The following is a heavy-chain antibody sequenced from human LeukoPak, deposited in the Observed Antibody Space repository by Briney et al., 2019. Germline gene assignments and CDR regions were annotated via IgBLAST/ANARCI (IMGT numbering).Heavy chain of an antibody. Sequence: NSSETLSLTCTVSGGSISSGSYYWSWIRQPAGKGLEWIGRMYTSGSTNYNPSLKSRVTISVDTSKNQFSLKLSSVTAADTAVYYCARGQRWLQDFDYWGQGTLVTVSS. CDR1: GGSISSGSYY. J-gene: IGHJ4*02. V-gene: IGHV4-61*02. CDR2: MYTSGST. D-gene: IGHD5-24*01. CDR3: ARGQRWLQDFDY.